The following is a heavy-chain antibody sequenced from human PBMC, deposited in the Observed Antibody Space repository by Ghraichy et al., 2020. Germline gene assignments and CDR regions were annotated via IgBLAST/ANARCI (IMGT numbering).Heavy chain of an antibody. CDR2: IYYSGST. CDR1: GGSISSSSYY. Sequence: SETLSLTCTVSGGSISSSSYYWGWIRQPPGKGLEWIGSIYYSGSTYYNPSLKSRVTISVDTSKNQFSLKLSSVTAADTAVYYCARDQTTVTPYYYYGMDVWGQGTTVTVSS. V-gene: IGHV4-39*07. J-gene: IGHJ6*02. CDR3: ARDQTTVTPYYYYGMDV. D-gene: IGHD4-17*01.